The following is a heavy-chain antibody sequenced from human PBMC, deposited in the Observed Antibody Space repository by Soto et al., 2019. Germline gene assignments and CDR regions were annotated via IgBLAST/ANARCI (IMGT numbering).Heavy chain of an antibody. CDR3: ARENAYYDSSGYYPLDAFDI. CDR2: IIPIFGTA. J-gene: IGHJ3*02. CDR1: GYTFTGYY. Sequence: SSVKVSCKASGYTFTGYYMHWVRQAPGQGLEWMGGIIPIFGTANYAQKFQGRVTITADESTSTAHMELSSLRSEDTAVYYCARENAYYDSSGYYPLDAFDIWGQGTMVSAS. V-gene: IGHV1-69*13. D-gene: IGHD3-22*01.